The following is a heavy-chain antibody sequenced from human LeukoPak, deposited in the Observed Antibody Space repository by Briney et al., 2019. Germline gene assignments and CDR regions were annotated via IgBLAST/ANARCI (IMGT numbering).Heavy chain of an antibody. J-gene: IGHJ6*03. Sequence: SETLSLTCTVSGGSMSSYYWSWIRQPPGKGLEWIGYIFYSGSTNYNPSLKSRVTISVDTSKNQFSLKLSSVTAADTAVYYCARRGSHYYYYMDVWGKGTTVTISS. D-gene: IGHD3-10*01. CDR1: GGSMSSYY. CDR2: IFYSGST. CDR3: ARRGSHYYYYMDV. V-gene: IGHV4-59*12.